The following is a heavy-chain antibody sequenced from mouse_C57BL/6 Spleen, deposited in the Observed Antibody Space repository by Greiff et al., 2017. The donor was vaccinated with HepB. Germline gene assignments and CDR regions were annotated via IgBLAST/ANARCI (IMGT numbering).Heavy chain of an antibody. D-gene: IGHD1-1*01. CDR2: ISSGSSTI. Sequence: VQLKESGGGLVKPGGSLKLSCAASGFTFSDYGMHWVRQAPEKGLEWVAYISSGSSTIYYADTVKGRFTISRDNAKNTLFLQMTSLRSEDTAMYYCSRGVSYGSFYYAMDYWGQGTSVTVSS. V-gene: IGHV5-17*01. J-gene: IGHJ4*01. CDR1: GFTFSDYG. CDR3: SRGVSYGSFYYAMDY.